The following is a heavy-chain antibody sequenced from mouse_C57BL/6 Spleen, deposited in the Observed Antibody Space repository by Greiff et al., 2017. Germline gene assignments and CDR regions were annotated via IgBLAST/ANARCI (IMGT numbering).Heavy chain of an antibody. CDR2: ISSGSSTI. V-gene: IGHV5-17*01. J-gene: IGHJ1*03. Sequence: VQLKQSGGGLVKPGGSLKLSCAASGFTFSDYGMHWVRQAPEKGLEWVAYISSGSSTIYYADTVKGRFTISRDNAKNTLFLHMTSLRSEDTAMYYCARGGTRWYFDVWGTGTTVTVSS. D-gene: IGHD3-3*01. CDR1: GFTFSDYG. CDR3: ARGGTRWYFDV.